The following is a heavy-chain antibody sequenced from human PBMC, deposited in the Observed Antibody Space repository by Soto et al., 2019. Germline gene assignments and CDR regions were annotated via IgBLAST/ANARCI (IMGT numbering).Heavy chain of an antibody. Sequence: PGGSLRLSCAASGFTFSDHYMAWIRQAPGKGLEIVAHMSGSGSSEDYADSVKGRFTISRDNSKNTLYLQMNSLRAEDTAVYYCTYDFWSGYPYYYYYYGMDVWGQGTTVTVSS. CDR2: MSGSGSSE. CDR3: TYDFWSGYPYYYYYYGMDV. V-gene: IGHV3-23*01. J-gene: IGHJ6*02. CDR1: GFTFSDHY. D-gene: IGHD3-3*01.